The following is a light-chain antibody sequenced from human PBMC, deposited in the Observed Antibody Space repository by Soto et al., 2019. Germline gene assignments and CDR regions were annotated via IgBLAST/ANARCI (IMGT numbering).Light chain of an antibody. CDR1: QSISSW. CDR2: KAS. V-gene: IGKV1-5*03. J-gene: IGKJ2*01. Sequence: DIQMTQSPSTLSASVGDRVTITCRASQSISSWLAWYQQKPGKAPKLLIYKASSLEGGVPSRFSGSGSGTEFTLTISSLQPDDFATYYCQQYNSYAYTVGQGTKLEIK. CDR3: QQYNSYAYT.